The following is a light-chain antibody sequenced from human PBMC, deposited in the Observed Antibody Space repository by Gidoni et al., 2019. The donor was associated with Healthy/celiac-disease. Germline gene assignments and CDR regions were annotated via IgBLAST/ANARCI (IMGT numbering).Light chain of an antibody. J-gene: IGKJ5*01. CDR3: QQRSNWPPSIT. V-gene: IGKV3-11*01. Sequence: IVLTQSPATLSLSPGERATLPCRASQSVSSYLAWYQQKPGQAPRLRIYDASNRATGIPVRFSGSGSGTDFTLTISSLEPEDFAVYYCQQRSNWPPSITFGQGTRLEIK. CDR1: QSVSSY. CDR2: DAS.